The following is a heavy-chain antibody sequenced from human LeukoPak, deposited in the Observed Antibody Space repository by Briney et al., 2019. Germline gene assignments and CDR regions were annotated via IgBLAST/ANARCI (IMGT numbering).Heavy chain of an antibody. J-gene: IGHJ4*02. CDR1: GFSFSGST. V-gene: IGHV3-73*01. D-gene: IGHD2-21*02. CDR2: IRTKANNYAT. Sequence: GSLRLSCAASGFSFSGSTVHCVRQASGKGLDWVGHIRTKANNYATAYAASVKGRFTISRDDTKNTAYLQMNSLKIEDTAVYYCSRHEALPGDYWGQGTLVTVSS. CDR3: SRHEALPGDY.